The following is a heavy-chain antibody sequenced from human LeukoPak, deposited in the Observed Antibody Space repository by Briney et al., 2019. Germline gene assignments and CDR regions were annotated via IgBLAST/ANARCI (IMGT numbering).Heavy chain of an antibody. CDR1: GFTFSTYG. Sequence: GGSLRLSCAASGFTFSTYGKNWVRQAPGKGLEWVSFISTGSSTIYYADSVKGRFTISRDNAKNSLYLQMNSLRDEDTAVYYCARDQAYTSSTDCCPDYWGQGTLVTVSS. V-gene: IGHV3-48*02. CDR2: ISTGSSTI. J-gene: IGHJ4*02. D-gene: IGHD2-21*02. CDR3: ARDQAYTSSTDCCPDY.